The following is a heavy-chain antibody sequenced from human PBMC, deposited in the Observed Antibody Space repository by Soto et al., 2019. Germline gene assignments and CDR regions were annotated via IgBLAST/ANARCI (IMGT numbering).Heavy chain of an antibody. D-gene: IGHD2-15*01. V-gene: IGHV1-2*04. CDR3: ARLRVIGYCSGGSCSPAFDI. J-gene: IGHJ3*02. Sequence: ASVKVSCKASGYTFTGYYMHWVRQAPGQGLEWMGWINPNSGGTNYAQKFQGWVTMTRDTSISTAYMELSRLRSDDTAAYYCARLRVIGYCSGGSCSPAFDIWGQGTMVTVSS. CDR2: INPNSGGT. CDR1: GYTFTGYY.